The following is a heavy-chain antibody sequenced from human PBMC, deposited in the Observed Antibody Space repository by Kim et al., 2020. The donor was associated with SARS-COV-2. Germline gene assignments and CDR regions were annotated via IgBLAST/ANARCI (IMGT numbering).Heavy chain of an antibody. V-gene: IGHV3-11*04. J-gene: IGHJ5*02. D-gene: IGHD5-12*01. CDR1: GFTFSDYY. Sequence: GGSLRLSCAASGFTFSDYYMSWIRQAPGKGLEWVSYISSSGSTIYYADSVKGRFTISRDNAKNSLYLQMNSLRAEDTAVYYCARRIHSGYDYCGGDCPNWLDPWGQGTLVTVSS. CDR2: ISSSGSTI. CDR3: ARRIHSGYDYCGGDCPNWLDP.